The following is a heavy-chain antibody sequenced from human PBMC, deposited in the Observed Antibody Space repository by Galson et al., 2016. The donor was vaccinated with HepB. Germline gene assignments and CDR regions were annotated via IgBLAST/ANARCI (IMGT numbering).Heavy chain of an antibody. V-gene: IGHV3-30*03. Sequence: SLRLSCAASGFTFSNYGIHCVRQAPGKGLEWVAVISSDGSKRYYADSVQGRFTISRDNSKNTLYLQMHSLRPGDTAVYYCARDVAVVARTSWYFDLWGRGTLVTVPS. D-gene: IGHD2-15*01. CDR1: GFTFSNYG. CDR3: ARDVAVVARTSWYFDL. CDR2: ISSDGSKR. J-gene: IGHJ2*01.